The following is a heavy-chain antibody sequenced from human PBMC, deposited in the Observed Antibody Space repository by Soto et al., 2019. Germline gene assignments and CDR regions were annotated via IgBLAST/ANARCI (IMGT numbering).Heavy chain of an antibody. CDR3: ARHEVPLVGATKTLAPDFDY. Sequence: GESLKISCKVSGYSFTSYWISWVRQMPGKGLEWMGRIDPSDSYTNYSPSFQGHVTISADKSISTAYLQWSSLKASDTAMYYCARHEVPLVGATKTLAPDFDYWGQGTLVTVSS. CDR1: GYSFTSYW. V-gene: IGHV5-10-1*01. D-gene: IGHD1-26*01. J-gene: IGHJ4*02. CDR2: IDPSDSYT.